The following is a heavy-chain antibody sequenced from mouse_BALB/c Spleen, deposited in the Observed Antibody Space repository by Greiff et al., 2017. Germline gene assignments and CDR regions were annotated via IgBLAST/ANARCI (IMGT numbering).Heavy chain of an antibody. CDR2: ISYDGSN. D-gene: IGHD2-4*01. V-gene: IGHV3-6*02. CDR1: GYSITSGYY. CDR3: ARAGYDYAYFDY. J-gene: IGHJ2*01. Sequence: DVQLQESGPGLVKPSQSLSLTCSVTGYSITSGYYWNWIRQFPGNKLEWMGYISYDGSNNYNPSLKNRISITRDTSKNQFFLKLNSVTTEDTATYYCARAGYDYAYFDYWGQGTTLTVSS.